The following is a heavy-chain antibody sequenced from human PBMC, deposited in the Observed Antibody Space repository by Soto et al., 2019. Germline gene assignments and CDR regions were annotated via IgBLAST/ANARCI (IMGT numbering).Heavy chain of an antibody. Sequence: QVQLQESGPGLVKPSQTLSLTCTVSGGSISGGGYYWSWIRQHPGMGLEWIGYIYYSGSTYYNLSRKSRVTISVDTSKNQFSLKLSSVTAADTAVYYGAGERMWVRGPNIQRGWFDPWGQGTLVTVSS. CDR2: IYYSGST. CDR1: GGSISGGGYY. V-gene: IGHV4-31*03. D-gene: IGHD3-10*01. J-gene: IGHJ5*02. CDR3: AGERMWVRGPNIQRGWFDP.